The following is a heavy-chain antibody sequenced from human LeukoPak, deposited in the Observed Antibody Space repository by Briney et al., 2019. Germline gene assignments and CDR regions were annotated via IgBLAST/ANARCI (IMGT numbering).Heavy chain of an antibody. V-gene: IGHV3-33*01. CDR1: GFTFSSYG. D-gene: IGHD1-26*01. J-gene: IGHJ4*02. CDR2: IWYDGSNK. Sequence: GGSLRLSCAASGFTFSSYGMHWVRQAPGKGLEWVAVIWYDGSNKYYADSVKGRFTISRDNSKNTLYLQMNSLRAEDTAVYYCARSPGSGSYSGYLNYWGQGTLVTVSS. CDR3: ARSPGSGSYSGYLNY.